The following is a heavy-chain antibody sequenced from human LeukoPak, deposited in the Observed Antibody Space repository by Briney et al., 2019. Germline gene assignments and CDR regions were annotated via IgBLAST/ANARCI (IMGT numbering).Heavy chain of an antibody. CDR3: ARDPGRSGGSCYSDY. J-gene: IGHJ4*02. D-gene: IGHD2-15*01. CDR1: GFTFSSYW. Sequence: PGGSLRLSCAASGFTFSSYWMSWVRQAPGKGLEWVANIKQDGSEKYYVDSVKGRFTISRDNAKNSLYLQMNSLRAEDTAVYYCARDPGRSGGSCYSDYWGQGTLVTVSS. CDR2: IKQDGSEK. V-gene: IGHV3-7*01.